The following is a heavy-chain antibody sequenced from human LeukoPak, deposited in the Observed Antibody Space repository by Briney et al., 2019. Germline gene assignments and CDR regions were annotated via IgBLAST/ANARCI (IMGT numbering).Heavy chain of an antibody. Sequence: SGGSLRLSCATSGFTFSSYWMHWVRQVPGKGLVWVARINPGGSSITYADSVKGRFTISRDNSKNTLYLQMNSLRAEDTAVYYCAKGGYTSSSSFDYWGQGTLVTVSS. CDR1: GFTFSSYW. D-gene: IGHD6-13*01. V-gene: IGHV3-74*01. CDR2: INPGGSSI. CDR3: AKGGYTSSSSFDY. J-gene: IGHJ4*02.